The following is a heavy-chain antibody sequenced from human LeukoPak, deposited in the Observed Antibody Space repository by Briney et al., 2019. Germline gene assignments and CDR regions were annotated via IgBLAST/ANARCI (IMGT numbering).Heavy chain of an antibody. CDR1: GGSFSGYY. CDR2: INHSGST. J-gene: IGHJ5*02. D-gene: IGHD3-16*01. Sequence: SETLCPSCAVYGGSFSGYYCSWIRQPPGKGLEWIGEINHSGSTNYNPSLKSRVTISVDTSKNQFSLKLSSVTAADTAVYYCARCGYDYVWGSYYDWFDPWGQGTLVTVSS. V-gene: IGHV4-34*01. CDR3: ARCGYDYVWGSYYDWFDP.